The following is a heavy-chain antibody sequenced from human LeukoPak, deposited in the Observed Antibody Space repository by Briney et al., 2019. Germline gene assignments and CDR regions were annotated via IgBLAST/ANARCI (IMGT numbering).Heavy chain of an antibody. D-gene: IGHD2-2*01. CDR1: GFTFNSYW. CDR3: AKDRSPLVVGVGVDY. Sequence: GGSLRLSCAASGFTFNSYWMHWVRQAPGKGLVWVARISTDGSSTSYADSVKGRFTISRDNSKNTLYLQMNSLRAEDTAVYYCAKDRSPLVVGVGVDYWGQGTLVTVSS. CDR2: ISTDGSST. V-gene: IGHV3-74*01. J-gene: IGHJ4*02.